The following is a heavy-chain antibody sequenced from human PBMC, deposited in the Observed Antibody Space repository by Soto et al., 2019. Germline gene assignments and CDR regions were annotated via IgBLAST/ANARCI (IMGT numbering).Heavy chain of an antibody. CDR3: ATWGPSTSAHKSFDY. D-gene: IGHD3-16*01. CDR1: GFTFSTYA. J-gene: IGHJ4*02. V-gene: IGHV3-30*04. Sequence: LRLSCSASGFTFSTYAMNWVRQAPGKGLEWVAVISYDGRSEYYADSAKGRFTISRDNSKNTLFLEMNSLRAEDTAVYYCATWGPSTSAHKSFDYWAQGTVVTVSS. CDR2: ISYDGRSE.